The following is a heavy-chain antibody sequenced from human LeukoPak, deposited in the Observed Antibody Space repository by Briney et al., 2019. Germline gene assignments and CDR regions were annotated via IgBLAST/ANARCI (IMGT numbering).Heavy chain of an antibody. CDR3: ARESGSFDS. J-gene: IGHJ4*02. V-gene: IGHV1-2*06. CDR1: GYTFTAYY. CDR2: IDPNINGA. Sequence: ASVKVSCKTSGYTFTAYYLHWVRQAPGQGLEWMGHIDPNINGATYAQKFQGRVTLTRDTSISTVYMELSSLTSDDTAIYYCARESGSFDSWGQGTLVTVSS. D-gene: IGHD1-26*01.